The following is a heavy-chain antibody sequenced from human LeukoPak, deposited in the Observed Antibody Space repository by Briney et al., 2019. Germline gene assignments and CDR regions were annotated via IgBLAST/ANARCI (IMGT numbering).Heavy chain of an antibody. CDR3: AKDRITAAGTWYYDL. CDR1: GFTFSNYG. CDR2: IWYDGSTK. V-gene: IGHV3-33*06. J-gene: IGHJ2*01. Sequence: GGSLRLSCAASGFTFSNYGIHWVRQAPGKGLEWVALIWYDGSTKHYADSAKGRFTISRDNSKNTVYLQMNSLRADDTAVYYCAKDRITAAGTWYYDLWGRGTLVTVSS. D-gene: IGHD6-13*01.